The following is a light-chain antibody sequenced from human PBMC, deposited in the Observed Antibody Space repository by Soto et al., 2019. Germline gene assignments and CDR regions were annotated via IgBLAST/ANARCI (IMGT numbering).Light chain of an antibody. CDR3: QQYVGET. J-gene: IGKJ1*01. CDR1: QSVSSSY. CDR2: GAS. V-gene: IGKV3-20*01. Sequence: EIVLTQSPGTLSLSPGERATLSCRASQSVSSSYLAWYQQKPGQAPRLLIYGASSRATGIPDRFSGSGSGTDFNLTISRLEPEDFAVYYCQQYVGETFGQGTKVEIK.